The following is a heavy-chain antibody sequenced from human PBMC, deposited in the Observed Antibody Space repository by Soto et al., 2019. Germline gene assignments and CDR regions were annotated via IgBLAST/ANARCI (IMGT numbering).Heavy chain of an antibody. CDR2: ISYDGSNK. CDR1: GFTFSSYA. Sequence: VGSLRLSCAASGFTFSSYAMHWVRQAPGKGLEWVAVISYDGSNKYYADSVKGRFTISRDNSKNSLYLQMNSLRAEDKAVYYCAILVDMVGVPAAFDDFDYWCQGTMVTGS. CDR3: AILVDMVGVPAAFDDFDY. J-gene: IGHJ3*01. V-gene: IGHV3-30-3*01. D-gene: IGHD2-2*03.